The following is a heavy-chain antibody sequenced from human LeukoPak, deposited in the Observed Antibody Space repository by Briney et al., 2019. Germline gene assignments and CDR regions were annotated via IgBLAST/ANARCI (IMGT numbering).Heavy chain of an antibody. CDR2: IIPILGIA. V-gene: IGHV1-69*04. D-gene: IGHD3-10*01. CDR3: ARDVRFGETQGGWFDP. CDR1: GGTFSSYA. J-gene: IGHJ5*02. Sequence: GASVKVSCKASGGTFSSYAISWVRQAPGQGLEWMGRIIPILGIANYAQKFQGRVTITADKSTSTAYMELSSLRSEDTAVYYCARDVRFGETQGGWFDPWGQGTLVTVSS.